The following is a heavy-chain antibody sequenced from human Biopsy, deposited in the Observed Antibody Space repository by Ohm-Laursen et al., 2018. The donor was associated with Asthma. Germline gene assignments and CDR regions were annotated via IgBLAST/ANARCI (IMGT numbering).Heavy chain of an antibody. V-gene: IGHV4-59*01. D-gene: IGHD6-13*01. Sequence: TLSLTCTVSPGSISDYYWNWIRQFPGKGLEWIGYAYSTGSTRYNPSLKSRVTISVDTSINQVSLRLSSVTAADTAMYYCARATSTWSQSGPHYFDHWGQGALVTVSS. CDR2: AYSTGST. CDR3: ARATSTWSQSGPHYFDH. J-gene: IGHJ4*02. CDR1: PGSISDYY.